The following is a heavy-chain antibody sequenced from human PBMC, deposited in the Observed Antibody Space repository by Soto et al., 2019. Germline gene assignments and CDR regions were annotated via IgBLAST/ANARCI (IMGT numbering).Heavy chain of an antibody. D-gene: IGHD2-15*01. V-gene: IGHV4-31*03. CDR3: ARDTVVVVAAANYYYYGMDV. Sequence: SETLSLTCTVSGGSISSGGYYWSWIRQHPGKGLEWIGYIYYSGSTYYNPSLKSRVTISVDTSKNQFSLKLSSVTAADTAVYYCARDTVVVVAAANYYYYGMDVWGQGTTVTVSS. CDR2: IYYSGST. CDR1: GGSISSGGYY. J-gene: IGHJ6*02.